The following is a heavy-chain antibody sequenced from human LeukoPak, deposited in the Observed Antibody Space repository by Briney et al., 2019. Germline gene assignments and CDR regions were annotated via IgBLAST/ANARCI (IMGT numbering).Heavy chain of an antibody. V-gene: IGHV3-23*01. CDR1: GFTFSRYV. CDR3: AKDLVGARGGDAFDI. CDR2: ISGSGSNT. J-gene: IGHJ3*02. D-gene: IGHD1-26*01. Sequence: GGSLRLSCATSGFTFSRYVMSWVRQALGKGLLWVSGISGSGSNTDYADSVKGRFTISRDNSKNMLYLQMNSLRAEDTAVYYCAKDLVGARGGDAFDIWGQGTMVTVSS.